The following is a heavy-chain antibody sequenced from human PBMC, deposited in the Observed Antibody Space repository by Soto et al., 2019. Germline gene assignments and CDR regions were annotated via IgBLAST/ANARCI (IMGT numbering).Heavy chain of an antibody. J-gene: IGHJ4*02. V-gene: IGHV1-69*13. CDR2: IIPIFGTA. Sequence: SVKVSCKASGGTFSSYAISWVRQAPGQGLEWMGGIIPIFGTANYAQKFQGRVTITADESTSTAYMELRSLRSDDTAVYYCASSGSWQYYFDYWGQGTLVTVSS. CDR1: GGTFSSYA. D-gene: IGHD6-13*01. CDR3: ASSGSWQYYFDY.